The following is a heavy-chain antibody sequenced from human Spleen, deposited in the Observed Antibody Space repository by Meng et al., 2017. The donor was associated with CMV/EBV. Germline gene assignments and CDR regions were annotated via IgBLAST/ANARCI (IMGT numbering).Heavy chain of an antibody. CDR1: GGSVTSGSYY. Sequence: SETLSLTCTVSGGSVTSGSYYWSWIRQPPGKGLEWIGYIYYSGSTNYNPSLKSRVTISVDTSKNQFSLKLSSVTTADTAVYYCARDHYCSSTSCSRGAFDIWGQGAMVTVS. CDR3: ARDHYCSSTSCSRGAFDI. CDR2: IYYSGST. D-gene: IGHD2-2*01. V-gene: IGHV4-61*01. J-gene: IGHJ3*02.